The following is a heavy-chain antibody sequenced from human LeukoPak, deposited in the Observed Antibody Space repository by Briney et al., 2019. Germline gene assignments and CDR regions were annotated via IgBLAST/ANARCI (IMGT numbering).Heavy chain of an antibody. CDR1: GYTFTGYY. Sequence: ASVKVSCKASGYTFTGYYMHWVRQATGQGLEWMGWINPNSGGTNYAQKFQGRVTMTRDTSISTAYMELSRLRSDDTAVYYCARGFGGDLRFYYFDNWGQGTLVTVSS. CDR2: INPNSGGT. J-gene: IGHJ4*02. V-gene: IGHV1-2*02. CDR3: ARGFGGDLRFYYFDN. D-gene: IGHD3-3*01.